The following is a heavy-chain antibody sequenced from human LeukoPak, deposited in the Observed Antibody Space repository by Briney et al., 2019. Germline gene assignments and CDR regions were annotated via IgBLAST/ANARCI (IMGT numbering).Heavy chain of an antibody. J-gene: IGHJ4*02. CDR2: IYHSGRN. D-gene: IGHD4-17*01. CDR1: GGSFSGYY. V-gene: IGHV4-34*01. Sequence: SESLSLTCALYGGSFSGYYWGWNRPPPGQGLEWVGEIYHSGRNNNNTSRKSRVTVSLHTYKNQFSLKRSSVTAADTAVYYCVRGGSLYGDITGGFVDYWGERALVTVSS. CDR3: VRGGSLYGDITGGFVDY.